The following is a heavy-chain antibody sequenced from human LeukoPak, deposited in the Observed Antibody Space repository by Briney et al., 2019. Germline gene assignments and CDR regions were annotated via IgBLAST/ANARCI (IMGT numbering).Heavy chain of an antibody. CDR3: ARGFLEWLPNPFDY. V-gene: IGHV4-59*01. Sequence: PSETLSLTCTVSGGSISSYYWSWIRQPPGKGLEWIGYIHFSGSTNYNPSLKSRVTVSDDKSKNQFSLKLSSVTAADTAVYYCARGFLEWLPNPFDYWGQGTLVTVSS. D-gene: IGHD3-3*01. CDR1: GGSISSYY. J-gene: IGHJ4*02. CDR2: IHFSGST.